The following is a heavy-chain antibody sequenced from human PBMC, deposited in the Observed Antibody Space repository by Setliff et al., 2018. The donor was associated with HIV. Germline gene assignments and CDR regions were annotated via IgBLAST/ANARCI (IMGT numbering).Heavy chain of an antibody. CDR3: ARRVSYASSGYPLGY. V-gene: IGHV1-46*01. J-gene: IGHJ4*02. CDR1: GYTFTDYY. D-gene: IGHD3-22*01. CDR2: INPSDNRT. Sequence: ASVKVSCKASGYTFTDYYMHWVRQAPGQGLEWMGIINPSDNRTYYAQKFQGRVTMTRDTSTSSVYMDLSSLRSDDTALYFCARRVSYASSGYPLGYWGQGTQVTVSS.